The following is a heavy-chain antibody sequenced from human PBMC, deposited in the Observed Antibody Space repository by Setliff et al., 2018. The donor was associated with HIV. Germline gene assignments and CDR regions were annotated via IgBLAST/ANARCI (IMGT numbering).Heavy chain of an antibody. J-gene: IGHJ4*02. CDR2: IYSGGST. CDR1: GFTVSSNY. Sequence: PGGSLRLSCAASGFTVSSNYMSWVRQAPGKGLEWVSVIYSGGSTYYADSVKGRFTVSRDNSNNTVYLQMNSLRAEDTAMYYCAKTQTVITVYGPFDSWGQGTPVTVSS. D-gene: IGHD4-4*01. CDR3: AKTQTVITVYGPFDS. V-gene: IGHV3-53*01.